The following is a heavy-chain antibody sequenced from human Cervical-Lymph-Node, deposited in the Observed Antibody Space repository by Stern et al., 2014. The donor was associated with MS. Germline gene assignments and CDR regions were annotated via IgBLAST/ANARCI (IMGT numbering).Heavy chain of an antibody. CDR3: AKAKAPIVVVPAAPGDY. J-gene: IGHJ4*02. CDR2: LSYDGSNK. CDR1: GFTFSSYG. Sequence: QVQLVESGGGVVQPGRSLRLSCAASGFTFSSYGMHWVRQAPGKGLEWVAVLSYDGSNKCYADSVKGRFTISRDNSKNTLYLQMNSLRAEDTAVYYCAKAKAPIVVVPAAPGDYWGQGTLVTVSS. V-gene: IGHV3-30*18. D-gene: IGHD2-2*01.